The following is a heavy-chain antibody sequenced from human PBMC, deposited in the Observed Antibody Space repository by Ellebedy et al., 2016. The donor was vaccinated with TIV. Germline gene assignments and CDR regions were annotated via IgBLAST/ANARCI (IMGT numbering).Heavy chain of an antibody. CDR3: ARDWYWGYSGYDLNYGIDD. CDR2: IKQDGSEK. Sequence: PGGSLRLSCPASRVAFRIFWMSWVRQAQGRGRAWVANIKQDGSEKYYEDSVKGRFTISRDNAKNSLYLQMNSLRAENTAGYYCARDWYWGYSGYDLNYGIDDWGQGTTVTVSS. J-gene: IGHJ6*02. CDR1: RVAFRIFW. D-gene: IGHD5-12*01. V-gene: IGHV3-7*01.